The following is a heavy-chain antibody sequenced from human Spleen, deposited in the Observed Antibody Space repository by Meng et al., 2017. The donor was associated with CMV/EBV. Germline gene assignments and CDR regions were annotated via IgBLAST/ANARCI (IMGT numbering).Heavy chain of an antibody. CDR2: IKTKPEGETT. CDR1: GFTFTDAW. J-gene: IGHJ4*02. D-gene: IGHD5-12*01. V-gene: IGHV3-15*01. CDR3: TTEETITDFDH. Sequence: ASGFTFTDAWMSWVRQAPGKGLEWVGRIKTKPEGETTDYAAPLKGRFIISRDDSENTVYLQMKSLKTEDTAVYYCTTEETITDFDHWGQGTLVTVSS.